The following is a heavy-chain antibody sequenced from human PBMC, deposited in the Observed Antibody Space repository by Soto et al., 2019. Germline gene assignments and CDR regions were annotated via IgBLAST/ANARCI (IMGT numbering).Heavy chain of an antibody. V-gene: IGHV4-4*07. CDR1: GGAISGYY. Sequence: SETLSLTCTVSGGAISGYYWTWIRQSAGKGLEWIGRIYSSGGTKYNPSLKSRVTMSLDTSKNQFSLRLSSVTAADTAVYYCARGQRFSASFDPWGQGTSVTVS. CDR2: IYSSGGT. D-gene: IGHD3-3*01. J-gene: IGHJ5*02. CDR3: ARGQRFSASFDP.